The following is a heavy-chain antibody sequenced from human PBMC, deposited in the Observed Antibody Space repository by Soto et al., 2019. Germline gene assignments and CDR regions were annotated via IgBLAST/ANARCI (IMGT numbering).Heavy chain of an antibody. Sequence: GGSLRLSCAASGFTFSSYAMSWVRQAPGKGLEWVSAISVSGGATYYADSVRGRFTISRDNSKNTLFLQMSSLRAEDTAIYYCAKVPSEYVWGNFDYWGQGTLVTVSS. CDR2: ISVSGGAT. CDR3: AKVPSEYVWGNFDY. J-gene: IGHJ4*02. CDR1: GFTFSSYA. V-gene: IGHV3-23*01. D-gene: IGHD3-16*01.